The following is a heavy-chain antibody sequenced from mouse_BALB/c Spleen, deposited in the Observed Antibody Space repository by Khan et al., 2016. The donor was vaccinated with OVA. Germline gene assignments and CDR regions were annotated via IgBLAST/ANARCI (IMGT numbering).Heavy chain of an antibody. D-gene: IGHD1-1*01. V-gene: IGHV3-2*02. J-gene: IGHJ2*01. CDR2: ISYSGRT. CDR3: VRSVTITTVVATDFDY. Sequence: EVQLVESGPGLVKPSQSLSLTCTVTGYSITSDYAWNWIRQFPGNKLEWMGYISYSGRTSYNPSLKSRISITRDTSKNQFFLQLNSVTTEDTATXFCVRSVTITTVVATDFDYWGQGTTLTVSS. CDR1: GYSITSDYA.